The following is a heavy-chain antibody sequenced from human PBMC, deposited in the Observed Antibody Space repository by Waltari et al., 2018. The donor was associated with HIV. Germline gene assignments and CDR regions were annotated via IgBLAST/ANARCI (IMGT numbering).Heavy chain of an antibody. J-gene: IGHJ1*01. CDR3: VRDSLPKCAAGSCYRK. Sequence: EVRLEESGGGVVPPGRPLRLTRVTSGFNFEEYALSWFRQAPGKAPEGVGFIRSLGYGGTADYAASTKGRVIISRDDSQSVVHLEVASLRTDDTGVYYCVRDSLPKCAAGSCYRKWGQGT. CDR2: IRSLGYGGTA. D-gene: IGHD2-2*01. CDR1: GFNFEEYA. V-gene: IGHV3-49*03.